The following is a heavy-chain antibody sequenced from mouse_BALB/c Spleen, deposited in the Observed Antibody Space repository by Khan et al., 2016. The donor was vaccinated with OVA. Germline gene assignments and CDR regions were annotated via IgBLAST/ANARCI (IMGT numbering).Heavy chain of an antibody. CDR3: ARSYDYDVGGFTY. Sequence: QVQLKESGPGLVAPSQSLSITCTVSGFSLSNYGIHWVRQPPGKGLEWLGVIWTGGIINYNSALMFRLIISKDNSKSQVFLKMNRLQTDDTAIYYCARSYDYDVGGFTYWGRGTLVTVST. D-gene: IGHD2-4*01. CDR2: IWTGGII. J-gene: IGHJ3*01. CDR1: GFSLSNYG. V-gene: IGHV2-9*02.